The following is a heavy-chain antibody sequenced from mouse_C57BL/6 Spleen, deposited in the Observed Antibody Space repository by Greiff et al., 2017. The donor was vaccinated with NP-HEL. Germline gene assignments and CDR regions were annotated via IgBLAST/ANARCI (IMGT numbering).Heavy chain of an antibody. CDR2: IHPNSGST. J-gene: IGHJ2*01. CDR1: GYTFTSYW. Sequence: VQLQQPGAELVKPGASVKLSCKASGYTFTSYWMHWVKQRPGQGLEWIGMIHPNSGSTNYNEKFKSKATLTVDKSSSTAYMQLSSLTSEDSAVYYCASGPYYGSSYDYFDDWGQGTTLTVSS. V-gene: IGHV1-64*01. CDR3: ASGPYYGSSYDYFDD. D-gene: IGHD1-1*01.